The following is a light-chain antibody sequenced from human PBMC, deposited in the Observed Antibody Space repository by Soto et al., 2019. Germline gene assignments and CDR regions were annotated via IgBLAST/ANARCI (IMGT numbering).Light chain of an antibody. V-gene: IGKV1-5*01. J-gene: IGKJ1*01. CDR3: LQDYNYQWT. Sequence: DLQMTRSSSTLSPSVVDTVTCTCRASQSVSGWLAWYQQKPGEAPKLLIYDAYALPRGVPSRFSGSGSGTDFTLTISSLQPEDFATYYCLQDYNYQWTFGQGTKV. CDR1: QSVSGW. CDR2: DAY.